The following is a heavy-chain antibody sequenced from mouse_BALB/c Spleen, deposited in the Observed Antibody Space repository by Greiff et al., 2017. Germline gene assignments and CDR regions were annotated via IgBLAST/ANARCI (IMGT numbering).Heavy chain of an antibody. Sequence: EVHLVESGPSLVKPSQTLSLTCSVTGDSITSGYWNWIRKFPGNKLEYMGYISYSGSTYYNPSLKSRISITRDTSKNQYYLQLNSVTTEDTATYYCARSTMITLYFDYWGQGTTLTVSS. CDR3: ARSTMITLYFDY. CDR1: GDSITSGY. J-gene: IGHJ2*01. D-gene: IGHD2-4*01. V-gene: IGHV3-8*02. CDR2: ISYSGST.